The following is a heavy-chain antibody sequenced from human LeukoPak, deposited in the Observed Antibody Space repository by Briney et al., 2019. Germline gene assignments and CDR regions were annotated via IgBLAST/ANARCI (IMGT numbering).Heavy chain of an antibody. CDR3: ARDQSIVGATTHYYYYMDV. CDR2: IYSGGNT. CDR1: GFTVSSNS. D-gene: IGHD1-26*01. V-gene: IGHV3-53*05. J-gene: IGHJ6*03. Sequence: GGPLRLSCTVSGFTVSSNSMSWVRQAPGKGLEWVSFIYSGGNTHYSDSVKGRFTISRDNSKNTLYLQMGSLRAEDMAVYYCARDQSIVGATTHYYYYMDVWGKGTTVTISS.